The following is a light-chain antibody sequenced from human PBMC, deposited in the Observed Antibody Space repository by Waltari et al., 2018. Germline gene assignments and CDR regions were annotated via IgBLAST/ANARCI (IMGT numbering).Light chain of an antibody. CDR2: RNK. CDR3: AAWDDSLRGVV. CDR1: SSNIGSNY. Sequence: QSVLTQPPSASGTPGQRVTISCSGSSSNIGSNYVYWYQQLPGTAPKLLIYRNKQRPSGVPDRLAGSKSGTSASLAISGLRSEDEADYYCAAWDDSLRGVVFGGGTKLTVL. V-gene: IGLV1-47*01. J-gene: IGLJ2*01.